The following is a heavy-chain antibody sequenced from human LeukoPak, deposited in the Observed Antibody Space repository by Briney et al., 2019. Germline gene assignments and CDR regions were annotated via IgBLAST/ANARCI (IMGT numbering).Heavy chain of an antibody. CDR1: GGSISSSSYY. CDR3: ARRWQTRPSPATKPFDY. J-gene: IGHJ4*02. D-gene: IGHD4-23*01. Sequence: SETLSLTCTVSGGSISSSSYYWGWIRQPPGKGLEWIGSIYYSGSTYYNPSLKSRVTISVDTSKIQFSLKLSSVTAADTAVYYCARRWQTRPSPATKPFDYWGQGTLVTVSS. CDR2: IYYSGST. V-gene: IGHV4-39*07.